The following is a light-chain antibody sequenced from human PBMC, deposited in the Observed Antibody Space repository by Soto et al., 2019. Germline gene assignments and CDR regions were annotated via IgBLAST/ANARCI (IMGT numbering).Light chain of an antibody. CDR3: QQYGNFLS. Sequence: EIVLTQSPDTLSLSPGERATLSCRASQSVSATYLAWYQQKRGQAPRLLTYDASSRATGIPDRFTGSGSGTDFTLTISRLEPEDFAVYYCQQYGNFLSFGPGTKVDIK. CDR1: QSVSATY. V-gene: IGKV3-20*01. CDR2: DAS. J-gene: IGKJ3*01.